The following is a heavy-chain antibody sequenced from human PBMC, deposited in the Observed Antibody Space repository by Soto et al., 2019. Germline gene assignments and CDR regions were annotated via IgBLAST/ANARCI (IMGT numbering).Heavy chain of an antibody. J-gene: IGHJ6*02. V-gene: IGHV3-33*01. CDR2: IWYDGSNK. CDR3: ARDLRGLEYSSSYKPLPMEYYYYGMDV. Sequence: PGGSLRLSCAASEFTFSSYGIHWVRQAPGKGLEWVAVIWYDGSNKYYADSVKGRFTISRDNSKNTLYLQMNSLRAEDTAVYYCARDLRGLEYSSSYKPLPMEYYYYGMDVWGQGTTVTVSS. D-gene: IGHD6-6*01. CDR1: EFTFSSYG.